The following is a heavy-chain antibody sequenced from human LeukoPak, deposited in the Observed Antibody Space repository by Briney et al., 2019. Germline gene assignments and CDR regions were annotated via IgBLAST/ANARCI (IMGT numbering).Heavy chain of an antibody. CDR3: ARESLTWLQSRTSWFDP. CDR2: IYYSGST. V-gene: IGHV4-39*07. CDR1: GGSLSSITYF. J-gene: IGHJ5*02. Sequence: SETLSLTCTVSGGSLSSITYFWGWIRQPPGKGLEWIVTIYYSGSTYYNPPLKSRVTISVDSSKNQFYLRLSSVTAADTAVYYCARESLTWLQSRTSWFDPWGQGTLVTVSS. D-gene: IGHD5-24*01.